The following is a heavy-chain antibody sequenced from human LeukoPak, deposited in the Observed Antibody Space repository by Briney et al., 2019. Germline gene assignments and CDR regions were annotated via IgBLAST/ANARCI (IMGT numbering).Heavy chain of an antibody. CDR1: GGTFSSYA. Sequence: SVKVSCKASGGTFSSYAISWVRQAPGQGLEWMGGIIPIFGSANYAQKFQGRVTITADESTSTAYMELSSLRSEDTAVYYCARVLRYYDILTGYYTEAHFDYWGQGTLVTVSS. J-gene: IGHJ4*02. CDR2: IIPIFGSA. CDR3: ARVLRYYDILTGYYTEAHFDY. V-gene: IGHV1-69*01. D-gene: IGHD3-9*01.